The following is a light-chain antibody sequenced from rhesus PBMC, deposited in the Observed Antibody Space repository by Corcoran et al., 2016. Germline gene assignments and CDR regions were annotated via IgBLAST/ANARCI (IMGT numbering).Light chain of an antibody. V-gene: IGKV1S14*01. Sequence: DIQMTQSPSSLSASVGDTVTITCRASQGISNSLAWYQQKPGKAPKPLIYYASNLESGVPSRFSGSGSGTYFNLTISSLQPVDFDTYYCQQHDSYPPTFGQGTKVEIK. J-gene: IGKJ1*01. CDR1: QGISNS. CDR3: QQHDSYPPT. CDR2: YAS.